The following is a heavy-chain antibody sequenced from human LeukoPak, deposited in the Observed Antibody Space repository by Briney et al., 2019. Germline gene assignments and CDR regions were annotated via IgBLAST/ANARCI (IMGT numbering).Heavy chain of an antibody. V-gene: IGHV3-9*01. CDR3: AKDIRRTKQPRGPFDY. Sequence: GGSLRLSCAASGFTFDDYAMHWVRQAPGKGLERVSGISWNSGSIGYADSVKGRFTISRDNAKNSLYLQMNSLRAEDTALYYCAKDIRRTKQPRGPFDYWGQGTLVTVSS. CDR1: GFTFDDYA. CDR2: ISWNSGSI. D-gene: IGHD6-13*01. J-gene: IGHJ4*02.